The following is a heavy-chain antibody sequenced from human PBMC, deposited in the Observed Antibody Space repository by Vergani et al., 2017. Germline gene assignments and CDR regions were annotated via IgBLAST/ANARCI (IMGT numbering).Heavy chain of an antibody. J-gene: IGHJ3*02. D-gene: IGHD1-26*01. Sequence: QVQLVQSGAEVKRPGASVKVSCKASGYTFTGYYLHWVRLAPGQGLEWMGWINPIFGQDTYAQRFQGRVTITADDSTSTAFMELSRLTSADTAVYYCARNSVGTILGAPNIVSLNDPFDIWGQGTLVTVSS. V-gene: IGHV1-2*02. CDR2: INPIFGQD. CDR3: ARNSVGTILGAPNIVSLNDPFDI. CDR1: GYTFTGYY.